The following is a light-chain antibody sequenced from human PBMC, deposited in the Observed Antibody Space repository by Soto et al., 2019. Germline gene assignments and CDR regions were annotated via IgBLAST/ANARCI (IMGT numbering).Light chain of an antibody. CDR2: DTS. CDR3: HQRGNWPPT. J-gene: IGKJ2*01. Sequence: EIVLTQSPATLSLSPGEGATLSCRASQSVSSSLAWYQQKPGQAPRLFIYDTSTRATGIPARFSGSGSGTDFTLSINSLEPEDFAVYYCHQRGNWPPTFGQGTKLEIK. V-gene: IGKV3-11*01. CDR1: QSVSSS.